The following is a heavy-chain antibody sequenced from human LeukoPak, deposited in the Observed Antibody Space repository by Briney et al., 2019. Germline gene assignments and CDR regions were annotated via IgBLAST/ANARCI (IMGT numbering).Heavy chain of an antibody. CDR3: ARDDYGGTNFDY. V-gene: IGHV4-39*07. J-gene: IGHJ4*02. Sequence: SETLSLTCTVSGCSISSSSYYWGWIRQPPGKGLEWIGSIYYSGSTYYNPSLKSRVTISVDTSKNQFSLKLSSVTAADTAVYYCARDDYGGTNFDYWGQGTLVTVSS. D-gene: IGHD4-23*01. CDR2: IYYSGST. CDR1: GCSISSSSYY.